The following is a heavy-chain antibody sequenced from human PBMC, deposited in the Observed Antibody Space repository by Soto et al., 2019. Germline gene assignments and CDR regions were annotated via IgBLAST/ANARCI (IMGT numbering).Heavy chain of an antibody. CDR3: PSLPPDTEASIVPIPT. V-gene: IGHV4-4*02. J-gene: IGHJ4*02. D-gene: IGHD2-21*01. CDR2: IYHTGNT. Sequence: PSETLSLTCYVSGGSISSTNCWTWFRQPPGKGLEWIGEIYHTGNTNYNPSVRSLVTISVDNYNNEFSLNLTALTAADTPVHHFPSLPPDTEASIVPIPTWGQGILVSVSS. CDR1: GGSISSTNC.